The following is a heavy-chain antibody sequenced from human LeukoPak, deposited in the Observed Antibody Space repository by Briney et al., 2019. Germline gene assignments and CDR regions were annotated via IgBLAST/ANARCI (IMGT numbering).Heavy chain of an antibody. Sequence: GGSLRLSCAASGFTVSSHWMHWVRQAPEKGLVGVSHINADGSATYYAASVKGRFTISRDNARNTLYLQMHSLTAEDTGVYYCVRGALRDCSYTSCTRGNWFDPWGQGTLVTVSS. D-gene: IGHD2-2*01. V-gene: IGHV3-74*01. CDR3: VRGALRDCSYTSCTRGNWFDP. J-gene: IGHJ5*02. CDR1: GFTVSSHW. CDR2: INADGSAT.